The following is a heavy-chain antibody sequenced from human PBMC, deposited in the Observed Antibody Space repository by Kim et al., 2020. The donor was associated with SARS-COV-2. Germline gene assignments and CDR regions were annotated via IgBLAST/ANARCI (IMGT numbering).Heavy chain of an antibody. V-gene: IGHV3-23*01. J-gene: IGHJ3*02. D-gene: IGHD1-7*01. CDR1: GFTFSSYA. CDR2: VRGSGGRT. Sequence: GGSLRLSCAASGFTFSSYAMSWVRQAPGKGLEWVAAVRGSGGRTYYADSVKGRFTISRDNSKNTLYLQMDSLRAEDTAVYYCAKDLNYSPSTPDAFDIWGPGTMVTVSS. CDR3: AKDLNYSPSTPDAFDI.